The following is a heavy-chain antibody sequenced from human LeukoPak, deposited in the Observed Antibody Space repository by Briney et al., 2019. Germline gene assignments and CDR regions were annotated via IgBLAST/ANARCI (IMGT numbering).Heavy chain of an antibody. CDR2: IYHSGST. V-gene: IGHV4-30-2*01. J-gene: IGHJ5*02. CDR3: ARGGGYSYGYANWFDP. Sequence: PSETLSLTCAVSGGSISSGGYSWSWIRQPPGKGLEWIGYIYHSGSTYYNPSLKSRVTISVDRSKNQFSLKRSSVTAADTAVYYCARGGGYSYGYANWFDPWGQGTLVTVSS. CDR1: GGSISSGGYS. D-gene: IGHD5-18*01.